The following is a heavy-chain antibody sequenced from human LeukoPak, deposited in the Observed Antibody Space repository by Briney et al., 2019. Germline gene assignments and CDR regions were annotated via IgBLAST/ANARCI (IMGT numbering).Heavy chain of an antibody. Sequence: ASVKVSCKVSGYTLTELSMHWVRQAPGKGLEWMGGFDPEDGETIYAQKFQGRVTITADESTSTAYMELSSLRSEDTAVYYCAREGRTYDFWSGSRQYYFDYWGQGTLVTVSS. CDR1: GYTLTELS. V-gene: IGHV1-24*01. CDR2: FDPEDGET. CDR3: AREGRTYDFWSGSRQYYFDY. D-gene: IGHD3-3*01. J-gene: IGHJ4*02.